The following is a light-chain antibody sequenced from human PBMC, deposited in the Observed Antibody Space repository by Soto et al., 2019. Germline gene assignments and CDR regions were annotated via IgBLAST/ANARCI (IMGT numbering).Light chain of an antibody. CDR3: QHFESLPLT. Sequence: DIQMTQSPSSLSASVGDRVTITCQASQDISDHLNWYQQKSGQAPNLLIYDASSLETGVPSRFNGGGSGTHFTVTITGLQPEDIGTYYGQHFESLPLTFGGGTKV. V-gene: IGKV1-33*01. J-gene: IGKJ4*01. CDR2: DAS. CDR1: QDISDH.